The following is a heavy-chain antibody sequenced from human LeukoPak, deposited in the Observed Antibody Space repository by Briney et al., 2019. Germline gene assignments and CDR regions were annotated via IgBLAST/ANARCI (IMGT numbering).Heavy chain of an antibody. D-gene: IGHD2-2*01. CDR3: ARGDDIVVVPAAFDY. Sequence: GESLKISCKGSGYSFTSYWIGWVRQMPGKGLEWMAIIYPGDSDTRYSPSFQGQVTISADKSISTAYLQWSSLKASDTAMYYCARGDDIVVVPAAFDYWGQGTLVTVSS. CDR2: IYPGDSDT. J-gene: IGHJ4*02. V-gene: IGHV5-51*01. CDR1: GYSFTSYW.